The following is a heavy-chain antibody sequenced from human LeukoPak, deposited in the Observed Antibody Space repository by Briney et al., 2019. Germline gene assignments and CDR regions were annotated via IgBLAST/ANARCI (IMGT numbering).Heavy chain of an antibody. Sequence: SQTLSLTCTVSGGSISSGDYYWSWIRQPPGKGLEWIGYIYYSGSTYYNPSLKSRVTISADTSKNQFSLKLSSVTAADTAVYYCARVVSGDYDSSGYYLPIWGQGTMVTVSS. D-gene: IGHD3-22*01. CDR3: ARVVSGDYDSSGYYLPI. J-gene: IGHJ3*02. V-gene: IGHV4-30-4*01. CDR2: IYYSGST. CDR1: GGSISSGDYY.